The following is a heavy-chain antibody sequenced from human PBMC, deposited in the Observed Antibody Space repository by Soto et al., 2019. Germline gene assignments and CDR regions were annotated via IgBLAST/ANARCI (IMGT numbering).Heavy chain of an antibody. J-gene: IGHJ5*02. CDR3: ARVEVPESSSWHPCDP. CDR1: GGSISSSSYY. D-gene: IGHD6-13*01. V-gene: IGHV4-39*07. CDR2: IYYSGST. Sequence: SETLSLTCTVSGGSISSSSYYWGWIRQPPGKRLEWIGSIYYSGSTYYNPSLTSRVTMSVDTSKNQFSLKLTSVTAADTAVYYCARVEVPESSSWHPCDPWGQGTLVTVSS.